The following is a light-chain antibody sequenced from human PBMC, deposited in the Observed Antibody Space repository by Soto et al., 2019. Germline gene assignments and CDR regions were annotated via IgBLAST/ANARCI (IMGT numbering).Light chain of an antibody. J-gene: IGKJ1*01. Sequence: EIVMTQSPSTLSVSPGESATLSSRASKSVSSNLAWYQQKPGQAPRLLIYGASTRATGIPARFSGSGSGTEFTLNISSLQSEDFAVYYCQQYNNWPWTFGQGTKVEIK. V-gene: IGKV3-15*01. CDR3: QQYNNWPWT. CDR2: GAS. CDR1: KSVSSN.